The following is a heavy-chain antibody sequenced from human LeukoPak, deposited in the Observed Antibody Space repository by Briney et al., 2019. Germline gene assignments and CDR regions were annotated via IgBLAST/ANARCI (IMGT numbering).Heavy chain of an antibody. Sequence: PSETLSLTCTVSGGSISSGDYYWSWIRQHPGKGLEWIGYIYYSGSTYYNPSLKSRVTISVDTSKNQFSLKLSSVTAADTAVYYCARAVRYCSGSNCLGHYFDYWGQGTLVTVSS. CDR3: ARAVRYCSGSNCLGHYFDY. CDR1: GGSISSGDYY. D-gene: IGHD2-15*01. V-gene: IGHV4-31*03. J-gene: IGHJ4*02. CDR2: IYYSGST.